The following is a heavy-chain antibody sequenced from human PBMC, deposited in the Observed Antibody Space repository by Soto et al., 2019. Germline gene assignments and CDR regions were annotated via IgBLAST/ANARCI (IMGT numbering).Heavy chain of an antibody. D-gene: IGHD1-26*01. V-gene: IGHV4-59*08. CDR3: ARQNNWSSQDHYMDV. CDR1: GESICGYV. J-gene: IGHJ6*03. Sequence: PSETMYLGCTVSGESICGYVWGWIRQPPGKGLEWIGDIYYSGSTNYKPSLKSRVTISVDTSKNLFSLKLNSVTAADTAVYYCARQNNWSSQDHYMDVWRKGTTVTVSS. CDR2: IYYSGST.